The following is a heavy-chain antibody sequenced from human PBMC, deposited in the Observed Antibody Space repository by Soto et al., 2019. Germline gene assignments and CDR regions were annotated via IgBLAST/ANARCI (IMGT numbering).Heavy chain of an antibody. V-gene: IGHV5-51*01. CDR3: AKHEGYCSSTTCSNFDY. Sequence: PGESLKISCKASGFTFTSYWIAGVRQMPGKGLEWMGIIYPGDSDTSYSPSFQGQVTISADKSINTAYLQWSSLKASDTAMYYCAKHEGYCSSTTCSNFDYWGQGTLVTVSS. J-gene: IGHJ4*02. D-gene: IGHD2-2*01. CDR2: IYPGDSDT. CDR1: GFTFTSYW.